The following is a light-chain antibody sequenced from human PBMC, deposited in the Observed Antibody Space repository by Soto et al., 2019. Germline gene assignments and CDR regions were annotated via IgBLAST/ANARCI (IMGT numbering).Light chain of an antibody. J-gene: IGLJ3*02. CDR3: SSYAGSYTWV. CDR2: EVT. V-gene: IGLV2-14*01. CDR1: SSDVGGYNY. Sequence: QTVVTQPASVSGSPGQSITISCTGTSSDVGGYNYVSWYQQHPGKAPKLMIYEVTNRPSGVSNRFSGSKSGNTASLTISGLQAEDEADYYCSSYAGSYTWVFGGGTKLTVL.